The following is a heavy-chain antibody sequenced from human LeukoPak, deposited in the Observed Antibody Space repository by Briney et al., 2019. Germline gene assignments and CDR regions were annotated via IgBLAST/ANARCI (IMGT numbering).Heavy chain of an antibody. CDR2: INHSGST. Sequence: SETLSHTCGVYGGSCSGYYWSWIRQPPGKGLEWNGEINHSGSTNYNPSLKSRVTISVDTSKNQFSLKLSSVTAADTAVYYCAGGTPSYYYYFMHVWGKGTTVTGSS. CDR1: GGSCSGYY. V-gene: IGHV4-34*01. J-gene: IGHJ6*03. CDR3: AGGTPSYYYYFMHV.